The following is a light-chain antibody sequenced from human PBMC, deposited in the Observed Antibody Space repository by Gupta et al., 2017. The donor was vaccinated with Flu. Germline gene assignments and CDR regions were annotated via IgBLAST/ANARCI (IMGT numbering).Light chain of an antibody. V-gene: IGLV2-11*01. CDR1: SSDVGGYNY. CDR2: DVS. J-gene: IGLJ2*01. Sequence: QSALTQPRSVSGSPGQSVTISCTGTSSDVGGYNYVSWYPQHPAKAPKCIIYDVSKRPSGVPYRSSCSNSGNMANLTISGLEAEEESYYYCCSNTGSVVFGGGTKMTGL. CDR3: CSNTGSVV.